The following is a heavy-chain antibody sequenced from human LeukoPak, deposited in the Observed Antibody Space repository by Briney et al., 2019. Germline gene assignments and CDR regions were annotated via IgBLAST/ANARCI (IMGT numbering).Heavy chain of an antibody. Sequence: GGSLRLSCAASGLTFSDYYMSWIRQAPGKGLEWVSYISSSGSTIYYADSVKGRFTISRDNAKNSLYLQMNSLRAEDTAVYYCARVSYYYDSSGPYDAFDIWGQGTMVTVSS. CDR1: GLTFSDYY. D-gene: IGHD3-22*01. J-gene: IGHJ3*02. CDR2: ISSSGSTI. CDR3: ARVSYYYDSSGPYDAFDI. V-gene: IGHV3-11*04.